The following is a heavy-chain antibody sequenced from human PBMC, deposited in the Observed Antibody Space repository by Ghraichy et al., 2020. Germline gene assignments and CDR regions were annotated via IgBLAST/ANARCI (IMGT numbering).Heavy chain of an antibody. D-gene: IGHD3-10*01. CDR1: GFTFSNYG. V-gene: IGHV3-30*18. CDR3: AKGLDNYYGSGSYIYYGMDV. J-gene: IGHJ6*02. Sequence: GGSLRLSCAASGFTFSNYGMHWVRQAPGKGLEWVAVISHDGSNQYYADSVKGRFTISRENSKNTLYLQMNSLRPEDTAVYYCAKGLDNYYGSGSYIYYGMDVWGQGTTVTVSS. CDR2: ISHDGSNQ.